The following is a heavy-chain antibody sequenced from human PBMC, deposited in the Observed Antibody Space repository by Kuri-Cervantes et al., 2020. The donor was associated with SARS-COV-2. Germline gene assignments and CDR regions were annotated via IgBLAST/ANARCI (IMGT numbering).Heavy chain of an antibody. CDR1: GYTFTSYG. CDR3: AVLTGESSPYYYYYGMDV. D-gene: IGHD7-27*01. CDR2: ISAYNVNT. V-gene: IGHV1-18*01. Sequence: ASVKVSCKASGYTFTSYGISWVRQAPGQGLEWMGWISAYNVNTNYAQKLQGRVTMTTDTSTSTAYMELKSLRSDDTAVYYCAVLTGESSPYYYYYGMDVWGQGTTVTVSS. J-gene: IGHJ6*02.